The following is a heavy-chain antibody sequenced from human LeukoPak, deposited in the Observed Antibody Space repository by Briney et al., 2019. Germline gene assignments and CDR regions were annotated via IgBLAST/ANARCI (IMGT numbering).Heavy chain of an antibody. Sequence: ASVKVSCKASGYTFTTYDINWVRQATGQGLEWMGWMNPNSGNTGYAQKFQGRVTMTRNTSISTAYMELSSLRSEDTAVYYCARDAAPGYDILTGYYISWFDPWGQGTLVTVSS. CDR2: MNPNSGNT. D-gene: IGHD3-9*01. CDR3: ARDAAPGYDILTGYYISWFDP. V-gene: IGHV1-8*01. CDR1: GYTFTTYD. J-gene: IGHJ5*02.